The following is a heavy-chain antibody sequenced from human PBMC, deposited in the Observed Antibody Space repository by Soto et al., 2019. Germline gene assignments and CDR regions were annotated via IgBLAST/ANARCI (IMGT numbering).Heavy chain of an antibody. CDR1: GFTFSSYA. CDR3: AKDRSITIFGVVIITHAGMDV. J-gene: IGHJ6*02. Sequence: GGSLRLSCAASGFTFSSYAMSWVRQAPGKGLEWVSAISGSGGSTYYADSVKGRFTISRDNSKNTLYLQMNSLRAEDTAVYYCAKDRSITIFGVVIITHAGMDVWGQGTTVTVSS. CDR2: ISGSGGST. D-gene: IGHD3-3*01. V-gene: IGHV3-23*01.